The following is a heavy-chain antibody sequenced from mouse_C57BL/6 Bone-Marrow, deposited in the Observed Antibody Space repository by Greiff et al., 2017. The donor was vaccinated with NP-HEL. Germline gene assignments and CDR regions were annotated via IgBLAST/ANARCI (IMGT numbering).Heavy chain of an antibody. Sequence: QVQLVESGPGLVQPSQSLSITCTVSGFSLTSYGVHWVRQSPGKGLEWLGVIWRGGSTAYNAAFMSRLSITKDNSKSQVFFKMNSLQADDTAIYYCAKEGEMDGYSFFAYWGQGTLVTVSA. D-gene: IGHD2-3*01. V-gene: IGHV2-5*01. J-gene: IGHJ3*01. CDR1: GFSLTSYG. CDR3: AKEGEMDGYSFFAY. CDR2: IWRGGST.